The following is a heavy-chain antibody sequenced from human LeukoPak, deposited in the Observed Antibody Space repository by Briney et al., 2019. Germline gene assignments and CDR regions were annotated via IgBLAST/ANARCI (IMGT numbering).Heavy chain of an antibody. CDR2: INHSGST. CDR3: ARARMYYDFWSGPEWTYYFDY. CDR1: GGSFSGYY. D-gene: IGHD3-3*01. J-gene: IGHJ4*02. Sequence: SEALSLTCAVYGGSFSGYYWSWIRQPPGKGLEWIGEINHSGSTNYNTSLKSRVTISVDTSKNQFSLKLSSVTAADTAVYYCARARMYYDFWSGPEWTYYFDYRGQGTLVTVSS. V-gene: IGHV4-34*01.